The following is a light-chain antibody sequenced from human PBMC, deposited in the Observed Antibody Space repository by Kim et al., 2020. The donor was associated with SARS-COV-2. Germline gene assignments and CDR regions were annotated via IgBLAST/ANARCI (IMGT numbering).Light chain of an antibody. J-gene: IGKJ4*01. CDR2: HAS. Sequence: SPGERATLSCRASQSVSSDLAWYQQKPGQAPRLLIYHASTRATGIPARFSGSGSGTEFTLTISSLHSEDFAVYYCQQYNDWPPLTFGGGTKVDIK. CDR3: QQYNDWPPLT. CDR1: QSVSSD. V-gene: IGKV3-15*01.